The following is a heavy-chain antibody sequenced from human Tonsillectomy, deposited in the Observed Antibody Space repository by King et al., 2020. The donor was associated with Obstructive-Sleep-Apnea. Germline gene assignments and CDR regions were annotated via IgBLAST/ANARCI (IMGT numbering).Heavy chain of an antibody. D-gene: IGHD6-13*01. V-gene: IGHV3-43*01. CDR1: VFTFDDYT. Sequence: QLVQSGGVVVQPGGSLRLSCAASVFTFDDYTMHWVRQAPGKGLEWVSLISWDGGETSYADSVKGRFTISRDNSKNSLYLQMNSLRTEDSAFYYCAKDRAYLVALGTMFDYWGQGTLVTVSS. J-gene: IGHJ4*02. CDR2: ISWDGGET. CDR3: AKDRAYLVALGTMFDY.